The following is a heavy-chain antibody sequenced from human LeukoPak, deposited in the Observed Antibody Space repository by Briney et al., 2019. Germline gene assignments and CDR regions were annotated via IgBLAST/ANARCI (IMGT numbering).Heavy chain of an antibody. Sequence: GGSLRLSCAASGFTFSDYYMSWIRQAPGKGLEWVSYISSSGSTIYYADSVKGRFTISRDNAKNSLYLQMNSLRAEDTTVYYCARESPSGWYHFDYWGQGTLVTVSS. CDR2: ISSSGSTI. V-gene: IGHV3-11*01. D-gene: IGHD6-19*01. CDR1: GFTFSDYY. CDR3: ARESPSGWYHFDY. J-gene: IGHJ4*02.